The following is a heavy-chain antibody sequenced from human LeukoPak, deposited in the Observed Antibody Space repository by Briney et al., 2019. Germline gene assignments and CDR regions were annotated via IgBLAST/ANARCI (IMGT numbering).Heavy chain of an antibody. J-gene: IGHJ3*02. CDR2: INPSGGST. V-gene: IGHV1-46*01. Sequence: GASVKVSCKASGYTFTSYYMHWVRPAPGQGLEWMGIINPSGGSTSYAQKFQGRVTMTRDTSTSTVYMELSSLRSEDTAVYYCARAPTILDAFDIWGQGTMVTVSS. CDR1: GYTFTSYY. CDR3: ARAPTILDAFDI.